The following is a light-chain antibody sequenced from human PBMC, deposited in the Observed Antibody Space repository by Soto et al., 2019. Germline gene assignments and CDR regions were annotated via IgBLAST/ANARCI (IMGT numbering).Light chain of an antibody. J-gene: IGLJ1*01. CDR2: EGS. V-gene: IGLV2-23*01. CDR3: CSYAGSSTYV. Sequence: QSALTQPASVSGSAGQSITISCTGTSSDVGSYNLVSWYQQRPGKAPKLMIYEGSKRPSGVSNRFSGSKSGNTASLTISGLQAEDEADYYCCSYAGSSTYVFGTGTKVTLL. CDR1: SSDVGSYNL.